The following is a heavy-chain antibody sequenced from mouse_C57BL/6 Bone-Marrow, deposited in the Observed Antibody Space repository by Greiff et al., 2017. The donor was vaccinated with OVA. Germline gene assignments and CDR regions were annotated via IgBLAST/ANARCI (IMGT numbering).Heavy chain of an antibody. Sequence: VQLKESGAELVRPGASVKLSCTASGFNIKDDYMHWVKQRPEQGLEWIGWIDPENGDTEYASKFQGKATITADTSSNTAYLQLSSLTSEDTAVYYCTTDGSSYWYFDVWGTGTTVTVSS. CDR3: TTDGSSYWYFDV. J-gene: IGHJ1*03. V-gene: IGHV14-4*01. CDR1: GFNIKDDY. D-gene: IGHD1-1*01. CDR2: IDPENGDT.